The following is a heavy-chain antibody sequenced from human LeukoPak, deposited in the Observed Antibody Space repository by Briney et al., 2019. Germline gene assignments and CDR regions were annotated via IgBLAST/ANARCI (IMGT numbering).Heavy chain of an antibody. V-gene: IGHV4-39*01. D-gene: IGHD1-26*01. CDR2: IYYSGST. Sequence: PSETLSLTCTVSGGSINFYYWSWIRQPPGKGLEWIGSIYYSGSTYYNPSLKSRVTISVDTSKNHFSLKLSSVTAADTAVYYCARHRHYSGSPSDPWGQGTLVTVSS. CDR3: ARHRHYSGSPSDP. J-gene: IGHJ5*02. CDR1: GGSINFYY.